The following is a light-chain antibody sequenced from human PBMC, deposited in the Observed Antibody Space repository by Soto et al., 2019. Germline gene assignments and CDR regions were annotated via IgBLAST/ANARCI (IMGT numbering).Light chain of an antibody. CDR1: QGIASW. CDR2: ASS. CDR3: QQDISFPFT. V-gene: IGKV1-12*01. Sequence: DIQMTQSPSSVSASVGDRVTITCRASQGIASWLAWYQQKPGKAPKLLIYASSNLQGEVPSRFSGSGSGSDFTLTISSLQPEDFATYFCQQDISFPFTFGPGTKVDAK. J-gene: IGKJ3*01.